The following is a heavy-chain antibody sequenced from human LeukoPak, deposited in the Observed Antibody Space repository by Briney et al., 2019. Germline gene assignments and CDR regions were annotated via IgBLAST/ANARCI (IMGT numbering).Heavy chain of an antibody. CDR1: GYSFTNYW. CDR2: IYPGDSDT. Sequence: GESLKISCKGSGYSFTNYWIARVRQMPGKGLEWMGIIYPGDSDTRYSPSFQGQVTISADRSISTAYLQWSSLKASNTAMYYCARCVGGATPDYWGQGTLVTVSS. V-gene: IGHV5-51*01. D-gene: IGHD2-15*01. J-gene: IGHJ4*02. CDR3: ARCVGGATPDY.